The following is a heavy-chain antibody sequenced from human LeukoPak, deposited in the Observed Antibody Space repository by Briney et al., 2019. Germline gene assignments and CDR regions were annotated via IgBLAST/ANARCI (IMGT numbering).Heavy chain of an antibody. D-gene: IGHD7-27*01. CDR2: INSNTGGT. CDR1: GYTFIHYF. V-gene: IGHV1-2*06. J-gene: IGHJ4*02. CDR3: ARDLSSTSNWELDY. Sequence: ASVKVSCKASGYTFIHYFIHWVRQAPGQGLEWMGRINSNTGGTEYTQKFQGRVTMTRDTSITAVYMELTGLTSADTAVYYCARDLSSTSNWELDYWGQGTLVTVSS.